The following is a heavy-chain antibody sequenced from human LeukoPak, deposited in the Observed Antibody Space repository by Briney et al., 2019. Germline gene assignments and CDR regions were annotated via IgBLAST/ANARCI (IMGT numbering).Heavy chain of an antibody. J-gene: IGHJ6*02. CDR3: AKTHYDLLDV. D-gene: IGHD5-12*01. Sequence: PGGSLRLSCAASGFSFSDYSMEWVRQAPGKGLEWISYISSSSATIYYAGSVRGRFTTSRDNAKNSLYLQMNSLRAEDTGTYYCAKTHYDLLDVWGQGTTVTVSS. CDR1: GFSFSDYS. V-gene: IGHV3-48*04. CDR2: ISSSSATI.